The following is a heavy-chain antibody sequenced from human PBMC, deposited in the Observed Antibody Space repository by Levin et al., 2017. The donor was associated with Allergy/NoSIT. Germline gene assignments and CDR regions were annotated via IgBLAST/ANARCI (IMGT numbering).Heavy chain of an antibody. CDR2: ISPNNGHT. CDR3: ARDLGTGWYDNAFEI. D-gene: IGHD6-19*01. V-gene: IGHV1-18*01. CDR1: GYTFRVYG. J-gene: IGHJ3*02. Sequence: EASVKVSCKASGYTFRVYGIIWVRQAPGEGLEWLGWISPNNGHTKVSHKVQGRVTMTTDASTTTAYLDIRSLTSDDTAVYYCARDLGTGWYDNAFEIWAKGHWSPSLQ.